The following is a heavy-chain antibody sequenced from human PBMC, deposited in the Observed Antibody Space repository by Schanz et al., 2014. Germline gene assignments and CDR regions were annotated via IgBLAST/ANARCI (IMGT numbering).Heavy chain of an antibody. CDR3: ARDGGRDGYNLAFDV. CDR2: MYINSGST. D-gene: IGHD5-12*01. V-gene: IGHV3-66*01. CDR1: GFTFSKAW. Sequence: EVQLVESGGGLVKPGGSLRLSCAASGFTFSKAWMSWVRQAPGKGLEWISSMYINSGSTQYADSVKGRFIISRDSSKNTLFLQMNSLRAEDTAVYFCARDGGRDGYNLAFDVWGQGTLVTVSS. J-gene: IGHJ3*01.